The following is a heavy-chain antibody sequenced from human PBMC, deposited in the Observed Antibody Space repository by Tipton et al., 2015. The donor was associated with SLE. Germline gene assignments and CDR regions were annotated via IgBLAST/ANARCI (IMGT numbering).Heavy chain of an antibody. D-gene: IGHD6-19*01. V-gene: IGHV3-23*01. J-gene: IGHJ6*02. CDR3: ARGLSSGLTYYYYYGMDV. Sequence: SLRLSCAASGFTFSSYAMSWVRQAPGKGPEWVSAISGSGGSTYYADSVKGRFTISRDNSKNTLYLQMNSLRAEDTAVYYCARGLSSGLTYYYYYGMDVWGQGTTVTVSS. CDR2: ISGSGGST. CDR1: GFTFSSYA.